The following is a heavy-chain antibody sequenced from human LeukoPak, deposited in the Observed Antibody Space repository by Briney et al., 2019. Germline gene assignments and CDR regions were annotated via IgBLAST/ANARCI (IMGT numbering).Heavy chain of an antibody. J-gene: IGHJ4*02. D-gene: IGHD3-10*01. CDR2: MNPNSGNT. V-gene: IGHV1-8*01. CDR3: ASGGSGSYDY. Sequence: ASVKVSCKASGDTFTSYDINWVRQATGQGLEWLGWMNPNSGNTGYAQKFQGRVTMTRDTSISTAYMELSSLRSDDTAVYYCASGGSGSYDYWGQGTLVTVSS. CDR1: GDTFTSYD.